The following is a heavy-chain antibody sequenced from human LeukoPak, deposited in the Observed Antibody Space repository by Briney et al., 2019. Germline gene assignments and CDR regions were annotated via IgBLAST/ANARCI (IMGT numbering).Heavy chain of an antibody. Sequence: GGSLRLSCAASGFTFDDYAMHWVRQAPGKGLEWVSGISWNSGSIAYADSVKGRFTISRDNAKNSLYPQMNSLRAEDTALYYCAKDRYSSNWYYFDCWGQGTLVTVSS. CDR3: AKDRYSSNWYYFDC. D-gene: IGHD6-13*01. CDR1: GFTFDDYA. CDR2: ISWNSGSI. V-gene: IGHV3-9*01. J-gene: IGHJ4*02.